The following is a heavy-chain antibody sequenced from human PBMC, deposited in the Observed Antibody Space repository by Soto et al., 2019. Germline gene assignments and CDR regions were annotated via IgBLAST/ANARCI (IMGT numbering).Heavy chain of an antibody. CDR3: ARRTMVRGVPEHEQYYFDY. CDR2: IYPGDSDT. CDR1: GYSFTSYW. V-gene: IGHV5-51*01. D-gene: IGHD3-10*01. J-gene: IGHJ4*02. Sequence: PGESLKISCKGSGYSFTSYWIGWVRQMPGKGLEWMGIIYPGDSDTRYSPSFQGQVTISADKSISTAYLQWSSLKASDTAMYYCARRTMVRGVPEHEQYYFDYWGQGTLVTAPQ.